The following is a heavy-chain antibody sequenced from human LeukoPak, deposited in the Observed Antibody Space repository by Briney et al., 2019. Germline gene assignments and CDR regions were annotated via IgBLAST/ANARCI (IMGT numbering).Heavy chain of an antibody. J-gene: IGHJ4*02. D-gene: IGHD4-17*01. CDR2: IRYDGSNK. CDR1: GFTFSSYG. V-gene: IGHV3-30*02. Sequence: GGSLRLSCAASGFTFSSYGMDWVRQAPGKGLEWVAFIRYDGSNKYYADSVKGRFTISRDNSKNTLYLQMNSLRAEDTAVYYCAKDRIYGRQTLFDYWGQGTLVTVSS. CDR3: AKDRIYGRQTLFDY.